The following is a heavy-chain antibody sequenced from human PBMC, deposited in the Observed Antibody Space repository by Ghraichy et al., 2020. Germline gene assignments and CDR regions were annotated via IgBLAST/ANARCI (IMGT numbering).Heavy chain of an antibody. Sequence: SLRLSCAASGFTFDDYAMHWVRQAPGKGLEWVSGISWNSGSIGYADSVKGRFTISRDNAKNSLYLQMNSLRAEDTALYYCAKDRGSLGDAFDIWGQGTMVTVSS. CDR1: GFTFDDYA. CDR3: AKDRGSLGDAFDI. CDR2: ISWNSGSI. D-gene: IGHD7-27*01. J-gene: IGHJ3*02. V-gene: IGHV3-9*01.